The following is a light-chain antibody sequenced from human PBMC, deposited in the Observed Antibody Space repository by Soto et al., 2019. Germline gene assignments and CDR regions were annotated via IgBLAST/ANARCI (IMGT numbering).Light chain of an antibody. CDR1: PSVSGSN. CDR2: GAS. Sequence: EIVLTQSPGTLSLSPGERATLSCRASPSVSGSNLAWYQQKPGQAPRLLIYGASSRATGIPDRFSGSGSGTDFTLTISRLEPEDSAVYYCQQYGSSRTFGQGTKVDIK. V-gene: IGKV3-20*01. CDR3: QQYGSSRT. J-gene: IGKJ1*01.